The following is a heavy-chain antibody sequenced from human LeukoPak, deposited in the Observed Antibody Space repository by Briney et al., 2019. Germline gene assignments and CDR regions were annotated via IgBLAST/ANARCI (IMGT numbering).Heavy chain of an antibody. CDR2: ISGSGGST. D-gene: IGHD6-19*01. CDR3: AKDQQWLVLDY. CDR1: GFTFSSYA. Sequence: GGSLRLSCAASGFTFSSYAMSWVRQAPGKGLEWVSAISGSGGSTYYADSVKGRFVISRDNSKNTVYLQMNNLRAEDTAVYYCAKDQQWLVLDYWGQGTLVTVSS. V-gene: IGHV3-23*01. J-gene: IGHJ4*02.